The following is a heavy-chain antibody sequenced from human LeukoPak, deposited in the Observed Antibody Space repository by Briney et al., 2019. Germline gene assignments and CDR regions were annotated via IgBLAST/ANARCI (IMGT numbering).Heavy chain of an antibody. Sequence: ASVKVSCKASGYTFTSYYMHWVRQAPGQGLEWMGWINPNSGGTDYAQKFQGRVTMTRDTSISTAYMELSRLRSDDTAVYYCAICFGYYYDSSGYYHDAFDIWGQGTMVTVSS. CDR1: GYTFTSYY. D-gene: IGHD3-22*01. V-gene: IGHV1-2*02. CDR3: AICFGYYYDSSGYYHDAFDI. J-gene: IGHJ3*02. CDR2: INPNSGGT.